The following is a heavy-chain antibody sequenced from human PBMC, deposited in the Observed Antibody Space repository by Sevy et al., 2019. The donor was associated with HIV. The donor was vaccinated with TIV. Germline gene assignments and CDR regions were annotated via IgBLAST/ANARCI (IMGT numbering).Heavy chain of an antibody. CDR2: INGNGDST. CDR1: VFIFNNYA. D-gene: IGHD3-22*01. V-gene: IGHV3-23*01. Sequence: GGSLRLSCAGSVFIFNNYAMSWVRQVPGKGLEWVSGINGNGDSTNYADSAKGRFTISRDNSKSTLYLQMNSLRAEDTAVYYCAKDYYDSGGYYYNPAMTTAFDLWGQGTMVTVSS. J-gene: IGHJ3*01. CDR3: AKDYYDSGGYYYNPAMTTAFDL.